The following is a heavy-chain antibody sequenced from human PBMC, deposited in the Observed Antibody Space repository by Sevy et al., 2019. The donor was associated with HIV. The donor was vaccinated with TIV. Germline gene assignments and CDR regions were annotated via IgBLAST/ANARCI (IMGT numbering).Heavy chain of an antibody. V-gene: IGHV1-3*01. D-gene: IGHD2-2*01. Sequence: ASVKVSCKASGYTFTSYAIHWVRQAPGQRLEWMGWINPGNGNTKYSQKFQGRVTITRDTSASTTYMELSSLRSEDTGVYYCARSVIPTAIFDYWGRGTLVTVSS. CDR2: INPGNGNT. CDR3: ARSVIPTAIFDY. CDR1: GYTFTSYA. J-gene: IGHJ4*02.